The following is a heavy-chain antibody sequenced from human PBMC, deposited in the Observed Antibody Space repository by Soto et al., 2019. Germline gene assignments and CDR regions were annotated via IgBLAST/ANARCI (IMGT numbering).Heavy chain of an antibody. CDR1: GFTFTSSA. V-gene: IGHV1-58*01. Sequence: SVKVSCKASGFTFTSSAVQWVRQARGQRLEWIGWIVVGSGNTNYAQKFQERVTITRDMSTSTAYMELSSLRSEDTAVYYCAVNSPYYYDSSGYRGYWGQGTLVTVSS. D-gene: IGHD3-22*01. CDR2: IVVGSGNT. J-gene: IGHJ4*02. CDR3: AVNSPYYYDSSGYRGY.